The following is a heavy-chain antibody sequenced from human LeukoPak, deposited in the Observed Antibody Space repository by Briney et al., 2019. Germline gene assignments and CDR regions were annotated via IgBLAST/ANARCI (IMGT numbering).Heavy chain of an antibody. J-gene: IGHJ4*02. D-gene: IGHD1-20*01. CDR3: AANNWNDQFDY. Sequence: GGSLRLSCAASGFTFSSYAMSWVRQAPGKGLEWVSAISGGGSSTYYADSVKGRFTISRDNSNNTLYLQMNSLRAEDTAVYYCAANNWNDQFDYWGQGTLVTVSS. CDR2: ISGGGSST. CDR1: GFTFSSYA. V-gene: IGHV3-23*01.